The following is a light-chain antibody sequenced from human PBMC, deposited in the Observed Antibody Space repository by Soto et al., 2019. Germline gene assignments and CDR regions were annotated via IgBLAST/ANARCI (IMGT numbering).Light chain of an antibody. J-gene: IGKJ4*01. CDR1: QSISSW. V-gene: IGKV1-5*03. Sequence: DSRIIQSPSTLSASVGDRDTITCGASQSISSWLAWYQQKPGKAPKLLIYKASSLESGVPSRFSGSGSGTEFTLTISSLQPDDFATYYCQQYNSYPSFGGGTKVEIK. CDR3: QQYNSYPS. CDR2: KAS.